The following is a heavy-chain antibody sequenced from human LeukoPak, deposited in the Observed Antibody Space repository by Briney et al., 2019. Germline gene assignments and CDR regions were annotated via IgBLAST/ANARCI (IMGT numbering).Heavy chain of an antibody. CDR1: GLTFSSYG. V-gene: IGHV3-30*03. Sequence: PGGSLRLSCAASGLTFSSYGMHWVRQAPGKGLEWVAVISYDGSNKYYADSVKGRFTSSRDNSKNTLYLQMNSLRAEDTAVYYCARDYYDSSGYYPWGYWGQGTLVTVSS. J-gene: IGHJ4*02. CDR3: ARDYYDSSGYYPWGY. D-gene: IGHD3-22*01. CDR2: ISYDGSNK.